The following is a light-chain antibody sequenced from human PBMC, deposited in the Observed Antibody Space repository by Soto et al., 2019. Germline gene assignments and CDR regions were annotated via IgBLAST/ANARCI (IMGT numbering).Light chain of an antibody. CDR1: SSNIGPGFD. Sequence: QSVLTQPPSVSGAPGQTVTISCAGSSSNIGPGFDVHWYQQVSGAAPKLLIYGNSNRPSGVPDRFSGSSSGTSASLAITGLQPEDEADYYCQSYNSSLRGSVFGPGTKVTVL. V-gene: IGLV1-40*01. J-gene: IGLJ1*01. CDR2: GNS. CDR3: QSYNSSLRGSV.